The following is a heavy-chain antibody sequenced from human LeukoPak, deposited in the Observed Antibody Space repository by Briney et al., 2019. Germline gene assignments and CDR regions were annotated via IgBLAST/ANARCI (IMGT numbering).Heavy chain of an antibody. V-gene: IGHV1-69*13. CDR1: GGTFSSYA. CDR3: AREGIAVAGASSDPFDY. Sequence: ASVKVSCKASGGTFSSYAISWVRQAPGQELEWMGGIIPIFGTANYAQKFQGRVTITADESTSTAYMELSSLRSEDTAVYYCAREGIAVAGASSDPFDYWGQGTLVTVSS. CDR2: IIPIFGTA. D-gene: IGHD6-19*01. J-gene: IGHJ4*02.